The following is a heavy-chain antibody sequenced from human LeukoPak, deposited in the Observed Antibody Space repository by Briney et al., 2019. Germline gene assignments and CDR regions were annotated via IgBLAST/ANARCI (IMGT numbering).Heavy chain of an antibody. CDR1: GFTFSTFA. CDR2: ISGSGGST. Sequence: GGSLRLSCAASGFTFSTFALGGVRQAPGKGREGVSAISGSGGSTYYADSVKGRFTISRDNSKNTLYLQMNSLRAEDTAVYYCAKAGYSLTYYFDYWGQGTLVTVSS. J-gene: IGHJ4*02. CDR3: AKAGYSLTYYFDY. V-gene: IGHV3-23*01. D-gene: IGHD5-18*01.